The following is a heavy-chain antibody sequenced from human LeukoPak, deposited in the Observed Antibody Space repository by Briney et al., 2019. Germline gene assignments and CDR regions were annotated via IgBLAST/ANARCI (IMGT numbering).Heavy chain of an antibody. V-gene: IGHV3-48*02. J-gene: IGHJ3*02. D-gene: IGHD6-13*01. CDR1: GFTFSSYS. CDR3: ARARSIAAAGTSDDAFDI. Sequence: GGSLRLSCAASGFTFSSYSMNWVRQAPGKGLEWVSYISSSSSTIYYADSVKGRFTISRDNAKNSLYLQMNSLRDEDTAVYYCARARSIAAAGTSDDAFDIWGQGTMVTVSS. CDR2: ISSSSSTI.